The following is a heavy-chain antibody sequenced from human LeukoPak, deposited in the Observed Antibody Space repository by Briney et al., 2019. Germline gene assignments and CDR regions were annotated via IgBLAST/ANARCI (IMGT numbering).Heavy chain of an antibody. V-gene: IGHV4-31*03. Sequence: PSETLSLTCTVSGGSITSSGYSYWTWIRQNPGKGLEWIGFTYYSGTSHYHTSLKSRVTISVDTSKNQFSLRLNSVTAADTAVYYCARGGDDYGNLDIWGQGTMVTVSS. CDR2: TYYSGTS. D-gene: IGHD4-17*01. J-gene: IGHJ3*02. CDR1: GGSITSSGYSY. CDR3: ARGGDDYGNLDI.